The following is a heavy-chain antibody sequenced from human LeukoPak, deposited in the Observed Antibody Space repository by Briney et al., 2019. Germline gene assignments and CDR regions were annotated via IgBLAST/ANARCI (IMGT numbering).Heavy chain of an antibody. Sequence: GGSRRLSCAASGLTVSSNCMSWVRQAPGKGLEWVSFIYSGGNTYYADSVKGRFTISRDNSKNTVHLQMNSLRAEDTAMYYCARWAGDYSHPYDYWGQGTLVTVSS. J-gene: IGHJ4*02. V-gene: IGHV3-53*01. CDR3: ARWAGDYSHPYDY. CDR1: GLTVSSNC. CDR2: IYSGGNT. D-gene: IGHD3-22*01.